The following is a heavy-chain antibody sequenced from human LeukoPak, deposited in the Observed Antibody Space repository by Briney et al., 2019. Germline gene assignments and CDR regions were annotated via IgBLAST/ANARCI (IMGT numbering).Heavy chain of an antibody. Sequence: SETLSLTCTVSGGSISPYYWSWIRQPPGKGLEWIGYIHYSGSTNYNPSLKSRVTISVDTSKNQFSLKLSSVTAADTAVYYCARVTGYMIEDYFDYWGQGTLVTVSS. D-gene: IGHD3-22*01. J-gene: IGHJ4*02. V-gene: IGHV4-59*01. CDR1: GGSISPYY. CDR3: ARVTGYMIEDYFDY. CDR2: IHYSGST.